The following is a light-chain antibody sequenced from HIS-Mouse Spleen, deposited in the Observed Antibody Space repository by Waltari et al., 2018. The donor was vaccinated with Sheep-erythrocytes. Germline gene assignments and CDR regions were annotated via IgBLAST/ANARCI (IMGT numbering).Light chain of an antibody. V-gene: IGLV2-11*01. CDR3: CSYAGSYNHV. J-gene: IGLJ1*01. Sequence: QSALTQPRSASGSPGHSVTLSGTGTSSDVGCYHYFSWYQQHPGKAPKLMIYDVSKRPSGVPDRFSGSKSGNTASLTISGLQAEDEADYYCCSYAGSYNHVFATGTKVTVL. CDR2: DVS. CDR1: SSDVGCYHY.